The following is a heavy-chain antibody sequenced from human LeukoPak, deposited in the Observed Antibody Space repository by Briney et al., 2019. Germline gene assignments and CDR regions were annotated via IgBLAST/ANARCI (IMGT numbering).Heavy chain of an antibody. J-gene: IGHJ3*02. D-gene: IGHD2-21*02. Sequence: GGSLRLSCAASGFTFSSYWMSWVRQAPGKGLEWVANIKQDGSENYYVDSVKGRFTISRDNAKISLYLQMNSRRAEDTAVYYCVRMRDRFNAFDIWGQGTLVTVSS. CDR2: IKQDGSEN. CDR1: GFTFSSYW. CDR3: VRMRDRFNAFDI. V-gene: IGHV3-7*01.